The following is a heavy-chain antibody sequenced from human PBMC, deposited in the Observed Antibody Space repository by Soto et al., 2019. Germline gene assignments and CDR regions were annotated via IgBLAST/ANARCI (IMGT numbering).Heavy chain of an antibody. CDR3: ARDDQTRVVTHWLSSGY. D-gene: IGHD3-16*02. V-gene: IGHV1-18*01. CDR2: ISAYNGNT. CDR1: GYTFTSYG. Sequence: ASVKVSCKASGYTFTSYGISWVRQAPGQGLEWMGWISAYNGNTNYAQKLQGRVTMTTDTSTSTAYMELRSLRSDDTAVYYCARDDQTRVVTHWLSSGYWGRGPLFTVSS. J-gene: IGHJ4*02.